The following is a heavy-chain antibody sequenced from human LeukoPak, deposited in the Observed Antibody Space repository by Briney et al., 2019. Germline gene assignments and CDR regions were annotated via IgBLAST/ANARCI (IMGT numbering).Heavy chain of an antibody. D-gene: IGHD4-17*01. CDR2: ISSSRSTI. CDR1: GFTFSDYY. CDR3: ANYAAHTGFDY. V-gene: IGHV3-11*01. Sequence: GGSLRLSCAASGFTFSDYYMSGIRQAPGKGLEWVSYISSSRSTIYYADPVTGRFTISRDNAKNSLYLQMNSLRAEDTAVYYCANYAAHTGFDYWGQGTLVTVSS. J-gene: IGHJ4*02.